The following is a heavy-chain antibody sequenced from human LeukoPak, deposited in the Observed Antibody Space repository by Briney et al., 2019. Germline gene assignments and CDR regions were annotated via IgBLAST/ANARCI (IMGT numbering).Heavy chain of an antibody. CDR2: IYPGDSDT. D-gene: IGHD5-18*01. CDR3: ARAPSRGYSYGYFDY. V-gene: IGHV5-51*01. J-gene: IGHJ4*02. Sequence: GESLKISCKGSGYSLTSYWIGWVRQMPGKGLEWMGIIYPGDSDTRYSPSFQGQVTISADKYISTAYLQWSSLKASDTAMYYCARAPSRGYSYGYFDYWGQGTLVTVSS. CDR1: GYSLTSYW.